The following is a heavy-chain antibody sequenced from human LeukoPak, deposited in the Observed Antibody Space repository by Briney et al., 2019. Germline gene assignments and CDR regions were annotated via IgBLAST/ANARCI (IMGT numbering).Heavy chain of an antibody. D-gene: IGHD6-6*01. J-gene: IGHJ4*02. CDR2: ISGSGGST. Sequence: PGGSLRLSCAASGFTFSSYSMNWVRQAPGKGLEWVSAISGSGGSTYYADSVKGRFTISRDNSKNTLYLQMNSLRAEDTAVYYCAKETSSFPLFDYWGQGTLVTVSS. CDR3: AKETSSFPLFDY. V-gene: IGHV3-23*01. CDR1: GFTFSSYS.